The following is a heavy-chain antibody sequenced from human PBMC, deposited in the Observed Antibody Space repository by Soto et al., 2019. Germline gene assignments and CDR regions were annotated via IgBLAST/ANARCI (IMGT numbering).Heavy chain of an antibody. CDR2: IYYSGST. J-gene: IGHJ4*02. CDR3: AREFSYYDSSGYYNLFDY. Sequence: QVQLQESGPGLVKPSETLSLTCTVSGGSISSYYWSWIRQPPGKGLEWIGYIYYSGSTNYNPSLKSRVTISVDTSKNQFSLKLSSVTAADTAVYYWAREFSYYDSSGYYNLFDYWGQGTLVTVSS. CDR1: GGSISSYY. V-gene: IGHV4-59*01. D-gene: IGHD3-22*01.